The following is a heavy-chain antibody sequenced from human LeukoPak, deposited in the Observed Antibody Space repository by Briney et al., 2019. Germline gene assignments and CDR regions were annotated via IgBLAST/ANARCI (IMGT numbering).Heavy chain of an antibody. V-gene: IGHV3-48*03. Sequence: GWSLRLSCAASGFTFSSYEMNWVRQAPGQGLESVSYISSSGSTIYYADSVKGRFTISRDNAKNSLYLQMDSLRAEDTAVYYCARGGGYDSSGYVTDFDYWGQGTLVTVSS. J-gene: IGHJ4*02. D-gene: IGHD3-22*01. CDR3: ARGGGYDSSGYVTDFDY. CDR2: ISSSGSTI. CDR1: GFTFSSYE.